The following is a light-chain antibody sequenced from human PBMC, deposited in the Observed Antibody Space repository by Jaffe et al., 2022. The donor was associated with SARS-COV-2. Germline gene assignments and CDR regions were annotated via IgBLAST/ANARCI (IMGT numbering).Light chain of an antibody. CDR2: GNT. V-gene: IGLV1-40*01. J-gene: IGLJ2*01. CDR1: SSNIGAGYA. CDR3: QSYDSSLSGVV. Sequence: QSVLTQPPSVSGAPGQRISISCTGNSSNIGAGYAVHWYQQLPGTAPKVLIHGNTNRPSGVPERFSGSKSGTSASLAITGLQAEDEADYYCQSYDSSLSGVVFGGGTKLTVL.